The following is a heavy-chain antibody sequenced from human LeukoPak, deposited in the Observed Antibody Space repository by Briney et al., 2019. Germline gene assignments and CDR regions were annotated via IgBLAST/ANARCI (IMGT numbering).Heavy chain of an antibody. D-gene: IGHD5-12*01. CDR3: VKGAYDYLEIAYFDY. CDR2: ISYDGSNK. Sequence: PGRSLRLSCAASGFTFSSYGMHWVRQAPGKGLEWVAVISYDGSNKYYADSVKGRFTISRDNSKNTLYLQMNSLTAEDTAVYYCVKGAYDYLEIAYFDYWGQGTLVTVSS. CDR1: GFTFSSYG. J-gene: IGHJ4*02. V-gene: IGHV3-30*18.